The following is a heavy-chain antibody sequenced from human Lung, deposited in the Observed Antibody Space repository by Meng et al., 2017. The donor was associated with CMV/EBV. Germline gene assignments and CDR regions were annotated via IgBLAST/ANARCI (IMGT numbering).Heavy chain of an antibody. V-gene: IGHV1-3*01. D-gene: IGHD1-1*01. Sequence: SVKVSXKASGYTLTRYVMHWVRQAPGQRLEWMGWINADNGKTKYSQKFQGRVTITTDTSASTAYMELSGLKSEDTAVYYCARGSWNDLHLDHSGHRNLVTVSS. CDR2: INADNGKT. J-gene: IGHJ4*01. CDR3: ARGSWNDLHLDH. CDR1: GYTLTRYV.